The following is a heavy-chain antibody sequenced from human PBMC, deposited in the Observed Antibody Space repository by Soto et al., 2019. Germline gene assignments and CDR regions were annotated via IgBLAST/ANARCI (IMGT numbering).Heavy chain of an antibody. J-gene: IGHJ3*02. CDR1: GFICSSYD. CDR3: AKATATGGGAFDI. Sequence: GSLRLSCAASGFICSSYDMSWVRQAPGKGLEWVSTILVGGSTHYEDSVKGRFTISRDRSKNTLYLQMNSLTAGDTAVYYCAKATATGGGAFDICGQGTMVTVSS. CDR2: ILVGGST. D-gene: IGHD2-8*02. V-gene: IGHV3-23*01.